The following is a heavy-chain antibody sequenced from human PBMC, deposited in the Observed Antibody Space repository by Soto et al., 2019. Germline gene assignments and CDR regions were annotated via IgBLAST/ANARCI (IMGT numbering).Heavy chain of an antibody. CDR2: IKTKPDDGTI. CDR3: TTSNLGVDF. J-gene: IGHJ4*02. V-gene: IGHV3-15*01. Sequence: GGSLRLSCAASGLIFSDVWMTWVRQAPGKGLEWVGRIKTKPDDGTIDYAAPVRGRFTISRDDSKNTLYLQMTSLTPDDTGVYYCTTSNLGVDFRGPGTLVTVSS. CDR1: GLIFSDVW.